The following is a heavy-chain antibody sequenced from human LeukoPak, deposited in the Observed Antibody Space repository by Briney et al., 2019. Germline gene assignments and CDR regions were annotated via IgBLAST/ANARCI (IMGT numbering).Heavy chain of an antibody. Sequence: SETLSLTCTVSGGSISSYYWSWIRQPPGKGLEWIGYIYYSGSTNYNPSLKSRVTISVDTSKNQFSLKLSPVTAADTAVYYCARRGGGWYDYWGQGTLVTVSS. CDR3: ARRGGGWYDY. CDR1: GGSISSYY. CDR2: IYYSGST. J-gene: IGHJ4*02. V-gene: IGHV4-59*01. D-gene: IGHD6-19*01.